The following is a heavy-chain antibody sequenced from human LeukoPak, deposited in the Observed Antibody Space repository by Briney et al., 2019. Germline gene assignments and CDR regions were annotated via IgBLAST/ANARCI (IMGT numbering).Heavy chain of an antibody. Sequence: SETLSLTCTVSGGSISSYYWSWIRQPPGKGLEWIGYIYYSGSTNYNPSLKSRVTISVDTSKNQFSLKLSSVTAADTAVYYCARVHLANYYGSGSYWGQGTLVTVSS. CDR1: GGSISSYY. J-gene: IGHJ4*02. D-gene: IGHD3-10*01. CDR2: IYYSGST. V-gene: IGHV4-59*12. CDR3: ARVHLANYYGSGSY.